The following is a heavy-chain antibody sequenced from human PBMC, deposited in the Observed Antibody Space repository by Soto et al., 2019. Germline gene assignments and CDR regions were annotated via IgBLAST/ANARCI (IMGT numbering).Heavy chain of an antibody. D-gene: IGHD6-6*01. Sequence: ASVKISCKASGYTFTNYYMHWVRQAPGQGLEWMGIINPSGGSTSYAQKFQGRVTMTRDTSTSTVYMELSSLRSEDTAVYYCARNGARKTKGAYYNYYYCMDDRGQRTTVTIFS. CDR3: ARNGARKTKGAYYNYYYCMDD. V-gene: IGHV1-46*01. CDR1: GYTFTNYY. J-gene: IGHJ6*02. CDR2: INPSGGST.